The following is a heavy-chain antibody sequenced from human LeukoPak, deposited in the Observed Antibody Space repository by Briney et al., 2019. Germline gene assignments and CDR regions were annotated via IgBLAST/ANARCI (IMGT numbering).Heavy chain of an antibody. D-gene: IGHD1-14*01. J-gene: IGHJ4*02. CDR2: IKQDGSEK. V-gene: IGHV3-7*01. CDR1: GFTFSSYW. CDR3: TRDRSRAEDD. Sequence: PGGSLRLSCAASGFTFSSYWMSWVRQAPGKGLEWVANIKQDGSEKKYVDSVKGRFTISRDNAKNSLYLQMNSLRVEDTAVYYCTRDRSRAEDDWGQGTLVTVSS.